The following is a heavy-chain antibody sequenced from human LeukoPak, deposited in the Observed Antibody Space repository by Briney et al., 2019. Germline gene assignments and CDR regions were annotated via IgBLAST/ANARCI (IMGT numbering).Heavy chain of an antibody. Sequence: GGSLRLSCAASGFTFDDYTMHCVRQAPGKGLEWVSLISWDGGSTYYADSVKGRFTISRDNSKNSLYLQMNSLRTEDTALYYCAKDIASSYSSGWEERYFDYWGQGTLVAVSS. V-gene: IGHV3-43*01. CDR3: AKDIASSYSSGWEERYFDY. CDR2: ISWDGGST. D-gene: IGHD6-19*01. J-gene: IGHJ4*02. CDR1: GFTFDDYT.